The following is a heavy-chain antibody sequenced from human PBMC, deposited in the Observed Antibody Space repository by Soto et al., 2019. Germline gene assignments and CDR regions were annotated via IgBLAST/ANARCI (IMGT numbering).Heavy chain of an antibody. CDR3: ARARYCSSTSCPYYYYGMDV. CDR1: GGSFSGYY. D-gene: IGHD2-2*01. Sequence: SETLSLTCAVYGGSFSGYYWSWIRQPPGKGLEWIGEISHSGSTNYNPSLKSRVTISVDTSKNQFSLKLSSVTAADTAVYYCARARYCSSTSCPYYYYGMDVWGQGTTVTVSS. CDR2: ISHSGST. V-gene: IGHV4-34*01. J-gene: IGHJ6*02.